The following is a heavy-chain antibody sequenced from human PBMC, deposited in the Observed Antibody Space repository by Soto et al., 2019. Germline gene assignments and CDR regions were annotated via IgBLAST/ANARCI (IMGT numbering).Heavy chain of an antibody. CDR2: IYDSARA. CDR1: GESISSGGYY. D-gene: IGHD6-6*01. V-gene: IGHV4-31*03. J-gene: IGHJ4*02. Sequence: QVPLQESGPGLVKPSQTLSLTCRGSGESISSGGYYWSWIRHHPGKGLEWIGYIYDSARAYYNPSLKTRVTIAMDTSKNHFAMRLSSVTAAHTAVYYCARASSSSSAADYWGQGTLATVSS. CDR3: ARASSSSSAADY.